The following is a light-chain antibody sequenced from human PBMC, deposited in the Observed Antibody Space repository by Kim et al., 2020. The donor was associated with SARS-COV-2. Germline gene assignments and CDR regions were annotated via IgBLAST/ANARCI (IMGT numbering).Light chain of an antibody. CDR3: QSYDSSLSGVV. Sequence: TSSCTGGRSDSGEGTAVHWYPQLPGTDHELLIYGNSNRPSGVPDRFSGSKSGTSASLAITGLQAEDEADYYCQSYDSSLSGVVFGGGTQLTVL. V-gene: IGLV1-40*01. CDR1: RSDSGEGTA. CDR2: GNS. J-gene: IGLJ2*01.